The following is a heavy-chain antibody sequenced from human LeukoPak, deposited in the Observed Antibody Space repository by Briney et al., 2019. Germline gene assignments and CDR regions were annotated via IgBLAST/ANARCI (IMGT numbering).Heavy chain of an antibody. Sequence: PSETLSLTCSVSGGSISGWYWSWIRQPPGKGLEWIGYIYHSGSTYYNPSLKSRVTISVDTSKNQFSLKLSSVTAADTAVYYCARHKGREMAATPFDYWGQGTLVTVSS. V-gene: IGHV4-59*08. CDR3: ARHKGREMAATPFDY. D-gene: IGHD5-24*01. CDR1: GGSISGWY. CDR2: IYHSGST. J-gene: IGHJ4*02.